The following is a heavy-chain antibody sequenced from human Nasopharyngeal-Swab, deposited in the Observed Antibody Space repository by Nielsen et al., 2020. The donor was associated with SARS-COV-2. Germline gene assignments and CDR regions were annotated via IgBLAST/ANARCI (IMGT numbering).Heavy chain of an antibody. V-gene: IGHV3-7*01. J-gene: IGHJ3*02. D-gene: IGHD2-15*01. Sequence: VRQMPGKGMVWVANIKQDGSEKYYVDSVKGRFTISRDNAKNSLYLQMSSLRTEDTAVYYCARDEAVVAATQISDDFDIWGQGTMVTVSS. CDR2: IKQDGSEK. CDR3: ARDEAVVAATQISDDFDI.